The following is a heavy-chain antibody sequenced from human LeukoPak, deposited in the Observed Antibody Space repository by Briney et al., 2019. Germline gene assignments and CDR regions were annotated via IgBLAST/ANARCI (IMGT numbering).Heavy chain of an antibody. Sequence: RPSETLSPTCTVSGGSISSYYWSWIRQPPGKGLEWIGYIYYSGSTNYNPSLKSRVTISVDTSKNQFSLKLSSVTAADTAVYYCARTELLLFWFDPWGQGTLVTVSS. CDR1: GGSISSYY. CDR3: ARTELLLFWFDP. J-gene: IGHJ5*02. V-gene: IGHV4-59*01. CDR2: IYYSGST. D-gene: IGHD1-26*01.